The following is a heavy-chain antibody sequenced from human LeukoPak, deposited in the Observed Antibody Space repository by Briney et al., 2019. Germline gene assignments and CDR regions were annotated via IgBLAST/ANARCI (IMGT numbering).Heavy chain of an antibody. CDR3: ARGDGPGWFGELSGWFDP. J-gene: IGHJ5*02. D-gene: IGHD3-10*01. Sequence: GGSLRLSCAASGFTFSSYEMNWDRQVAGKGLEWASYILSSGSPIYYAASLKGRFTISRDNAKNSLYLQMNSLRAEDTAVYYCARGDGPGWFGELSGWFDPWGQGTLVTVSS. CDR2: ILSSGSPI. V-gene: IGHV3-48*03. CDR1: GFTFSSYE.